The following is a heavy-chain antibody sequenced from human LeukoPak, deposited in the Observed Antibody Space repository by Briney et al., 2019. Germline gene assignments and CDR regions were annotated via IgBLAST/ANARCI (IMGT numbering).Heavy chain of an antibody. CDR3: ASEGTTGTTWGPDY. D-gene: IGHD1-1*01. CDR2: IDSDGYST. J-gene: IGHJ4*02. Sequence: GGSLRLSCAASRFTFNTYWMHWVRQAPGKGLVWVSRIDSDGYSTAYADSVKGRFTISRDNAKNTLYLQMNSLRAEDTAVYYCASEGTTGTTWGPDYWGQGTLATVSS. V-gene: IGHV3-74*01. CDR1: RFTFNTYW.